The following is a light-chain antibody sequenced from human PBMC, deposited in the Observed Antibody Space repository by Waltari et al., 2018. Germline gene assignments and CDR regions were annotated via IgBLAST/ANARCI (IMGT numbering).Light chain of an antibody. CDR3: QQYKSYLWT. V-gene: IGKV1-5*01. CDR2: DAS. J-gene: IGKJ1*01. CDR1: QSLSSW. Sequence: DIQMTQSPSTLSASVGDRVTITCRASQSLSSWLAWYQQKPGKAPKLLIYDASSLESGVPTRFSGSGSGTEFTLTISSLQPDDFATYYCQQYKSYLWTFGQGTKVAI.